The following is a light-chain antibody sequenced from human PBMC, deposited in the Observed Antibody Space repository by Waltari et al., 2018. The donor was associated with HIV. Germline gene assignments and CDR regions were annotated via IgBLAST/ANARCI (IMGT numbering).Light chain of an antibody. CDR3: LAWDESLRGHV. J-gene: IGLJ1*01. V-gene: IGLV1-47*01. Sequence: SVLTQPPSASGTPGPRVTISCSGSRSNIGNNYVSWYQQLSGTAPKLHTYTNNQRPSGVPDRFSGSKSGTSASLDISGLRSEDEAEYYCLAWDESLRGHVFGSGTEVTVL. CDR1: RSNIGNNY. CDR2: TNN.